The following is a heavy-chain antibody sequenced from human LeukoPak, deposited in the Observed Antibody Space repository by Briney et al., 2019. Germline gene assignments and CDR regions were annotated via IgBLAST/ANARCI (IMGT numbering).Heavy chain of an antibody. J-gene: IGHJ4*02. D-gene: IGHD3-9*01. CDR1: GFTFSSYA. V-gene: IGHV3-21*01. Sequence: GGSLRLSCAASGFTFSSYAMSWVRQAPGKGLEWVSSISSSSSYIYYADSVKGRFTISRDNAKNSLYLQMNSLRAEDTAVYYCARGSYYDILTGYRRPFDYWGQGTLVTVSS. CDR2: ISSSSSYI. CDR3: ARGSYYDILTGYRRPFDY.